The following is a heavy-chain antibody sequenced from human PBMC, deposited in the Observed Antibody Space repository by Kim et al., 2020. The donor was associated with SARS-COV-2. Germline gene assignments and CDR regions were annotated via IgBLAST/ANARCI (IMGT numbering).Heavy chain of an antibody. CDR2: IWYDGSNK. CDR1: GFTFSSYG. Sequence: GGSLRLSCAASGFTFSSYGMHWVRQAPGKGLEWVAVIWYDGSNKYYADSVKGRFTISRDNSKNTLYLQMNSLRAEDTAVYYCAKDGLLKPYSSSWSLREGYFDYWGQGTLVTVSS. V-gene: IGHV3-33*06. CDR3: AKDGLLKPYSSSWSLREGYFDY. D-gene: IGHD6-13*01. J-gene: IGHJ4*02.